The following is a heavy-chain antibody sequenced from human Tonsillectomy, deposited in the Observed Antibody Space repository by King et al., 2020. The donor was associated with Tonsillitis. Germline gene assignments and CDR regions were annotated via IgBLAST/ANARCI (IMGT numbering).Heavy chain of an antibody. Sequence: VQLVESGGGLVHPGGSLRLSCAASGFTFSSYAMTWVRQAPGKGLEWVSVIGGSGGNRYYADSVKGRFTISRDNSKSTLNLQMASLGADDTATYYCAKSGAWGHRVDYFDSWGQGPRVTVSS. CDR2: IGGSGGNR. CDR1: GFTFSSYA. J-gene: IGHJ4*02. V-gene: IGHV3-23*04. CDR3: AKSGAWGHRVDYFDS. D-gene: IGHD7-27*01.